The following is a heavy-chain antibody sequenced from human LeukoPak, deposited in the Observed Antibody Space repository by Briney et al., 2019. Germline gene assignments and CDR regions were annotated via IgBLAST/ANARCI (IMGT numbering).Heavy chain of an antibody. CDR3: ARGVGSSGYYYE. V-gene: IGHV1-69*04. J-gene: IGHJ3*01. CDR1: GGTFSSYA. CDR2: IIPILGIA. D-gene: IGHD3-22*01. Sequence: ASVKVSCKASGGTFSSYAISWVRQAPGQGLEWMGRIIPILGIANYAQKLQGRVTMTTDTSTSTAYMELRSLRSDDTAVYYCARGVGSSGYYYEWGQGTMVTVSS.